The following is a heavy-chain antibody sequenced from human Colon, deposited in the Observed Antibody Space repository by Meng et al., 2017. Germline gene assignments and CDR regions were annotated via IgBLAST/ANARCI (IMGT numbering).Heavy chain of an antibody. J-gene: IGHJ4*02. Sequence: QVQLRQGGAGLLKPSATLSLTCAVYGGSFSDYYLTWIRQPPGKGLEWVGEIHPSGSTYYSPSLQSRVTITLDTSKNQFSLTLSSMTAADTAVYYCARGVDWAKSGNFWGQGTLVTASS. V-gene: IGHV4-34*01. D-gene: IGHD3-9*01. CDR1: GGSFSDYY. CDR3: ARGVDWAKSGNF. CDR2: IHPSGST.